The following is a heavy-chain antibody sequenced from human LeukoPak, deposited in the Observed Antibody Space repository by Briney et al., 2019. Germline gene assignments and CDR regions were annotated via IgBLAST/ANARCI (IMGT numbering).Heavy chain of an antibody. CDR2: INSDGGST. CDR3: ARGKEPVAGSLSHFDY. D-gene: IGHD6-19*01. V-gene: IGHV3-74*01. CDR1: GFTFSSYW. Sequence: GGSLRLSCAASGFTFSSYWMHWVRHAPGKGLVWVSRINSDGGSTSYADSVKGRFTISRDNAKNSLYLQMNSLRAEDTAVYYCARGKEPVAGSLSHFDYWGQGTLVTVSS. J-gene: IGHJ4*02.